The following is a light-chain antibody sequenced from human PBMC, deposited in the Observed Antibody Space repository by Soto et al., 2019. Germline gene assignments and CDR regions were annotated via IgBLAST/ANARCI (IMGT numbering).Light chain of an antibody. V-gene: IGLV1-44*01. CDR3: AAWADSLNGVV. CDR1: SSNIGSNT. CDR2: RNN. Sequence: QSVLTQPPSASGTPGQRVTNSCSGSSSNIGSNTVNWYQQLPGTAPKLLIYRNNQRPSGVPDRFSGSKSGTSASLAISGLQSEDEADYYCAAWADSLNGVVFGGGTKVTVL. J-gene: IGLJ2*01.